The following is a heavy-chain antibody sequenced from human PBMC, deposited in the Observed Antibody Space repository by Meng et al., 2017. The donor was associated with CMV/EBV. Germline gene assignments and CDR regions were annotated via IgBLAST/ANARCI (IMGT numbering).Heavy chain of an antibody. D-gene: IGHD6-13*01. CDR3: AKEGLEYLAAGYNWFDP. CDR1: GFTFSSYA. CDR2: ISGSGGST. J-gene: IGHJ5*02. Sequence: GGSLRLSCAASGFTFSSYAMSWVRQAPGKGLELVSAISGSGGSTYYADSVKGRFTISRDNSKNTLYLQMNSLRAEDTAVYYCAKEGLEYLAAGYNWFDPWGQGTLVTVSS. V-gene: IGHV3-23*01.